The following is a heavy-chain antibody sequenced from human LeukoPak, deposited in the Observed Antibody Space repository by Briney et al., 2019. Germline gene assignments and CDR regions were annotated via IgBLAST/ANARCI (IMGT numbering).Heavy chain of an antibody. CDR1: GFTFSDYY. Sequence: GGSLRLSCAASGFTFSDYYMSWIRQAPGKGLEWVSYISSSGSTIYYADSVKGRFTISRDNAKNSLYLQMNSLRAEDTAVYYCASPSYGDEQWGAFDIWGQGTMVTVSS. D-gene: IGHD4-17*01. V-gene: IGHV3-11*01. CDR3: ASPSYGDEQWGAFDI. J-gene: IGHJ3*02. CDR2: ISSSGSTI.